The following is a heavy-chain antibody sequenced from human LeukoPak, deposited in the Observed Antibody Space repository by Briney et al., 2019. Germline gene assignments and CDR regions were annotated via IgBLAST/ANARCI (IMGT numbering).Heavy chain of an antibody. V-gene: IGHV3-21*01. J-gene: IGHJ4*02. CDR3: VRVKSYYDRSSGFQFYYFDY. CDR1: GFTFSSYS. CDR2: ITTGGDDL. Sequence: PGGSLRLSCAASGFTFSSYSLTWVRQAPGKGLEWVSSITTGGDDLYYSDSVKGRFTISRDNAKNSLYLQMHSLRAGDTAVYFCVRVKSYYDRSSGFQFYYFDYWGQGTLVTVSS. D-gene: IGHD3-22*01.